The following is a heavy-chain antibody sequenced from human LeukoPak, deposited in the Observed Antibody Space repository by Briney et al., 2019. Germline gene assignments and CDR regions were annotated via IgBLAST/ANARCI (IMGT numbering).Heavy chain of an antibody. CDR3: ATLYCSSTSCYDY. CDR2: ISSSSSYI. Sequence: GGSLRLSYAASGFTFSSYSMNWVRQAPGKGLGWVSSISSSSSYIYYADSVKGRFTISRDNAKNSLYLQMNSLRAEDTAVYYCATLYCSSTSCYDYWGQGTLVTVSS. D-gene: IGHD2-2*01. J-gene: IGHJ4*02. CDR1: GFTFSSYS. V-gene: IGHV3-21*01.